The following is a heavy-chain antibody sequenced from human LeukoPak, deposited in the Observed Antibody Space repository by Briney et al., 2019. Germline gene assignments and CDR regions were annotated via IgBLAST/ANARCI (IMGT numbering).Heavy chain of an antibody. CDR2: ISDGGSST. V-gene: IGHV3-74*01. D-gene: IGHD2-15*01. CDR3: VRGGASTWS. Sequence: GGSLRLSCAASGFTFKNSWMHWVRQAPGKGPVWVSRISDGGSSTTYADSVKGRFTISRDDAKNTLYLQMNGLRAEDTAVYYCVRGGASTWSWGQGTLVTVSS. CDR1: GFTFKNSW. J-gene: IGHJ5*02.